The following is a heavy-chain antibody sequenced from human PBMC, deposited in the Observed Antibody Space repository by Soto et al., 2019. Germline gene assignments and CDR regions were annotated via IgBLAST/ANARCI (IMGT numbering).Heavy chain of an antibody. Sequence: QVQLVQSGAEVQKPGASVKVSCKASGYTFTSYDINWVRQAPGQGLVWMGWMSPNSGYTGCAQKFQGIVTMTRNTSTRTAYMELSSLRSGDTAVYYCARGVNEFGVVTLDYWGQGALVTVSS. D-gene: IGHD3-3*01. CDR1: GYTFTSYD. CDR3: ARGVNEFGVVTLDY. V-gene: IGHV1-8*02. CDR2: MSPNSGYT. J-gene: IGHJ4*02.